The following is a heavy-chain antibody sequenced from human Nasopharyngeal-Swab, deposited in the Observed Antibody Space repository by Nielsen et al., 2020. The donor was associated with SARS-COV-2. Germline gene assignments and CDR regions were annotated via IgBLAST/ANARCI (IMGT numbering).Heavy chain of an antibody. D-gene: IGHD3-3*01. J-gene: IGHJ3*01. V-gene: IGHV3-53*01. CDR1: GIFVSGNY. CDR2: VYAGGST. CDR3: ASPVFGVVSDAFDL. Sequence: GGSLRLSCAASGIFVSGNYMNWVLQAPGMGLEWVSVVYAGGSTFYADSVKGRFTISRDNSKNKLYLQMNNLRPEDTAMYYCASPVFGVVSDAFDLWGQGTMVTVSS.